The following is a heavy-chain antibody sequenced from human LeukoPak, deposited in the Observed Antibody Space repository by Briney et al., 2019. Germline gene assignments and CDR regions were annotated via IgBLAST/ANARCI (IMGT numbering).Heavy chain of an antibody. J-gene: IGHJ4*01. Sequence: PGGSLRLSCAASGFTFSSYAMDWVRQAPGKGLEWVAVISYDGSNKYYADSVKGRFTISRDYSKNTLYLQMNSLRAEDTAVYYCAKSQYPSQSRAAAGTVDYWGDGTLVTVSS. CDR2: ISYDGSNK. D-gene: IGHD6-13*01. V-gene: IGHV3-30-3*02. CDR3: AKSQYPSQSRAAAGTVDY. CDR1: GFTFSSYA.